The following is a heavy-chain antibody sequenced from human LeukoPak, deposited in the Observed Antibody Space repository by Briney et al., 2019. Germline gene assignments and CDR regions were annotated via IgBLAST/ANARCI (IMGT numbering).Heavy chain of an antibody. CDR2: INPNSGGT. J-gene: IGHJ3*02. CDR3: ARAFVEDDAFDI. Sequence: ASVKVSCKASGYTFTGYYMHWVRQAPGQGLEWMGWINPNSGGTNYAQKFQGRVTMTRDTSISTAYMELSRLRSDDTAVYYCARAFVEDDAFDIWGQGTMVTVSS. D-gene: IGHD3-10*01. V-gene: IGHV1-2*02. CDR1: GYTFTGYY.